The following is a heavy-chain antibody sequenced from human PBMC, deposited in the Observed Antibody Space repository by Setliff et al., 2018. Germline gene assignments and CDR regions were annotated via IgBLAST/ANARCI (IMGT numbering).Heavy chain of an antibody. CDR1: GFTFSSYW. Sequence: GGSLRLSCAASGFTFSSYWMSWVRQAPGKGLEWVANIRPDGSETGSVDSVKGRFTISRDNAKNSLYLQMDSLRAEDTAVYYCARDSTWYWYFDLWGRGTLVTVSS. D-gene: IGHD3-16*01. J-gene: IGHJ2*01. CDR3: ARDSTWYWYFDL. V-gene: IGHV3-7*03. CDR2: IRPDGSET.